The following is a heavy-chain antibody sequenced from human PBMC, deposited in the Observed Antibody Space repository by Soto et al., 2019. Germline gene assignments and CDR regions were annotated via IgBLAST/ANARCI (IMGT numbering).Heavy chain of an antibody. CDR2: IYYSGST. D-gene: IGHD2-15*01. CDR3: ARHVGYYSQGEWFDP. V-gene: IGHV4-59*08. CDR1: GGSISSYY. Sequence: QVQLQESGPGLVKPSETLSLTCTVSGGSISSYYWSWIRQPPGKGLEWIGYIYYSGSTKYNPSLKSRVTIAVDTSKNQFSLKLSSVTAADTAVSYCARHVGYYSQGEWFDPWGQGTLVTVSS. J-gene: IGHJ5*02.